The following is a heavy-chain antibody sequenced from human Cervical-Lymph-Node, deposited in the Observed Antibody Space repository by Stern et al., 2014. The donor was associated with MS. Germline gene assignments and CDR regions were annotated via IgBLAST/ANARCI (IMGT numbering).Heavy chain of an antibody. CDR2: LDPNSDDP. D-gene: IGHD3-22*01. CDR1: GYTFTAFF. V-gene: IGHV1-2*06. CDR3: AREATLIVVGIDY. Sequence: QDKLVQSGTKMQKPGASVKVSCKASGYTFTAFFIHWVRHVPGQGLEWMGRLDPNSDDPTYAQKCQDRVTLTRDTSIGTAYLELSRLTSADTAVYYCAREATLIVVGIDYWGQGTQVTVSS. J-gene: IGHJ4*02.